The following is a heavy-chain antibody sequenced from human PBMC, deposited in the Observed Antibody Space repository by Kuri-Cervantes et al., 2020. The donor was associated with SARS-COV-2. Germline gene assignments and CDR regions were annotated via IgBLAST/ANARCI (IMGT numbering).Heavy chain of an antibody. V-gene: IGHV4-30-4*08. D-gene: IGHD1/OR15-1a*01. CDR2: IYYSGST. CDR1: GGSISSGDYY. Sequence: SVTQSLTCTVSGGSISSGDYYWSWIRQPPGKGLEWIGYIYYSGSTYSNPYLKSRVSMSVDTSKKQFSLKLSFVTAADTAVYYCARETKQFDYWGQGTLVTVSS. CDR3: ARETKQFDY. J-gene: IGHJ4*02.